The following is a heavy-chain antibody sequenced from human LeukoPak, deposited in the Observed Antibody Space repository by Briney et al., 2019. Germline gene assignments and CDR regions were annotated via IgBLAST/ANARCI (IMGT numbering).Heavy chain of an antibody. Sequence: SETLSLTCTVSGGSISSGGYYWSWIRQHPGKGLEWIGYIYYSGSTYYNPSLKSRVTISVDTSKNQFTLKLSPVTAADTAVYYCASRQRTDYDILTGYYPFDYWGQGTLVTVSS. J-gene: IGHJ4*02. CDR2: IYYSGST. V-gene: IGHV4-31*03. CDR3: ASRQRTDYDILTGYYPFDY. CDR1: GGSISSGGYY. D-gene: IGHD3-9*01.